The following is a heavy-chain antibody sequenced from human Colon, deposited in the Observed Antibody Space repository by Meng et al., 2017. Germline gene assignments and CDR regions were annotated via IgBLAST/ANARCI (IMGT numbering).Heavy chain of an antibody. J-gene: IGHJ5*02. D-gene: IGHD4-17*01. Sequence: QVQMQQGGAGLLKPAETLSLTCAVSGGSFSGFYWSWIRQPAGKGLEWIGEIDHFGISNYNSSLKGRLTMSVDTSKKQISLTLTSVTAADTAVYYCATGLRHGDWFDPWGPGTLVTVSS. CDR2: IDHFGIS. CDR1: GGSFSGFY. V-gene: IGHV4-34*02. CDR3: ATGLRHGDWFDP.